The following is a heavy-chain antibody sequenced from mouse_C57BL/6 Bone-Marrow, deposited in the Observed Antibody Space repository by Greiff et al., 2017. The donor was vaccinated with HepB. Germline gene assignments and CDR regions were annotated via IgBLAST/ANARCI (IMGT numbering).Heavy chain of an antibody. CDR3: AKVSLALYWYFDV. D-gene: IGHD2-14*01. CDR2: ISSGGSCT. CDR1: GFTFSSYG. J-gene: IGHJ1*03. V-gene: IGHV5-6*01. Sequence: EVKLMESGGDLVKPGGSLKLSCAASGFTFSSYGMSWVRQTPDKRLEWVATISSGGSCTYYPDSVKGRFTISRDNAKNTLYLQMSSLKSEDTAMYYCAKVSLALYWYFDVWGTGTTVTVSS.